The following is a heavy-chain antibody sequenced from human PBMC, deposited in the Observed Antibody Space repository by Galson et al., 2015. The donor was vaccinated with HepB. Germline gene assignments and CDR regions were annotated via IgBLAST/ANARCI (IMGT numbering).Heavy chain of an antibody. J-gene: IGHJ4*02. V-gene: IGHV1-46*01. CDR3: ARDLGLAPGSFFDY. CDR1: GSTFTSYY. Sequence: SVKVSCKASGSTFTSYYMHWVRQAPGQGLEWMGIINPSGGSTSYAQKFQGRVTMTRDTSTSTVYMELSSLRSEDTALYYCARDLGLAPGSFFDYWGQGSLVTVS. D-gene: IGHD3-16*01. CDR2: INPSGGST.